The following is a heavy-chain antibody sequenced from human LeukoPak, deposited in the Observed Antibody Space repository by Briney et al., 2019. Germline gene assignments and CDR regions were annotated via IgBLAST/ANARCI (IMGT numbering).Heavy chain of an antibody. CDR1: GGSMTTHH. D-gene: IGHD5-18*01. CDR3: TTIKRGDIFGDFDF. Sequence: SETLSLTCAVSGGSMTTHHWNWIRQTPGKGLEWIGYVFDSGRTKVNPSLTSRVTLSTDTSKNQLSLRLSSVTAADTAVYYCTTIKRGDIFGDFDFWGQGILVTVSS. CDR2: VFDSGRT. V-gene: IGHV4-59*11. J-gene: IGHJ4*02.